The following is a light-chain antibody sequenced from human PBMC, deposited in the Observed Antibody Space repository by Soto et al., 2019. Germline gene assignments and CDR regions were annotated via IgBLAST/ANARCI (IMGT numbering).Light chain of an antibody. J-gene: IGKJ1*01. V-gene: IGKV3-15*01. CDR1: QSVSTS. CDR2: GAS. Sequence: EIVMTQSPATLSVSPGERATLSCRASQSVSTSLAWYQQKPGQAPRLLISGASTRATGVPARFSGSGSETEFTLTISSLQSEDFAVYYCQQYNNWWTFGQGTEVEIK. CDR3: QQYNNWWT.